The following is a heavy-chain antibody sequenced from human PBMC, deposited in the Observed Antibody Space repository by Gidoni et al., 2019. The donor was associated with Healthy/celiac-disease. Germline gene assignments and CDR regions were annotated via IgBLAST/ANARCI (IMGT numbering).Heavy chain of an antibody. CDR2: IRSKANSYAT. J-gene: IGHJ5*02. V-gene: IGHV3-73*01. CDR3: TRPREAGVREWFDP. CDR1: GFTFSGSA. Sequence: EVQLVESGGGLVQPGGSLKLSWAASGFTFSGSAMHWVRQASGKGLGVVGLIRSKANSYATEYAASVKGRFTISRDDSKNTAYLQMNSLKTEDTAVYYCTRPREAGVREWFDPWGQGTLVTVS.